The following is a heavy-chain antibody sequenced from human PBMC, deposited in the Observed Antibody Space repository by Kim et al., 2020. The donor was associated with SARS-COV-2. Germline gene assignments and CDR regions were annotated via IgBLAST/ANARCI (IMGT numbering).Heavy chain of an antibody. V-gene: IGHV4-31*03. CDR2: IYYSGST. CDR1: GGSISSGGYY. D-gene: IGHD2-8*01. CDR3: ATQYCTNGVCHPGAFDI. Sequence: SETLSLTCTVSGGSISSGGYYWSWIRQHPGKGLEWIGYIYYSGSTYYNPSLKSRVTISVDTSKNQFSLKLSSVTAADTAVYYCATQYCTNGVCHPGAFDIWGQGTMVTVSS. J-gene: IGHJ3*02.